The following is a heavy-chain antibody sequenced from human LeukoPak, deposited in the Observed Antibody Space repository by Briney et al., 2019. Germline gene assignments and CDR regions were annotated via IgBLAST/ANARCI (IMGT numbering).Heavy chain of an antibody. Sequence: SETLSLTCTVSGGSISDDSWTWIRQPPGKGLDWIGSIYHSGSTYYNPSLKSRVTISVDTSKNQFSLRLSSVTAADTAVYYCAREELLWFGETPFGYWGQGTLVTVSS. V-gene: IGHV4-38-2*02. CDR3: AREELLWFGETPFGY. J-gene: IGHJ4*02. D-gene: IGHD3-10*01. CDR1: GGSISDDS. CDR2: IYHSGST.